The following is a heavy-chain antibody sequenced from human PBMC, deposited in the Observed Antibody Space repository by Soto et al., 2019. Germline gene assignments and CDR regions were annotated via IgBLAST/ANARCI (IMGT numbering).Heavy chain of an antibody. CDR1: GFTFSSYA. CDR3: ARQGSAVSSYYFDY. Sequence: EVQLVESGGGLVQPGGSLRLSCAASGFTFSSYAMHWVRQAPGKGLEYVSAISSNGGSTYYANSVKGRFTISRDNSKNTLYLQVGSLRAEDMALYYCARQGSAVSSYYFDYWGQGTVVPVSS. D-gene: IGHD3-10*01. V-gene: IGHV3-64*01. CDR2: ISSNGGST. J-gene: IGHJ4*02.